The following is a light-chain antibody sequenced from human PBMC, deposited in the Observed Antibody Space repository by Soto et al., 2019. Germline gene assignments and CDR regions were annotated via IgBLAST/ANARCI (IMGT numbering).Light chain of an antibody. CDR2: SVS. CDR1: QSVSGSY. J-gene: IGKJ2*01. V-gene: IGKV3-20*01. CDR3: QQYHDSPSYT. Sequence: EIVLTQSPGTLSLSPGERATLSCRASQSVSGSYLAWYQQKPGQAPRLLIYSVSSRATGIPDRFSGSGSGTDFTITISRLEPEDFAVYYCQQYHDSPSYTFGQGTKVEIK.